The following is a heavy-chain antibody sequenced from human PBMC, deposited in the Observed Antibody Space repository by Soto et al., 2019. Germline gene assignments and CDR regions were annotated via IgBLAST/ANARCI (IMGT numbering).Heavy chain of an antibody. Sequence: SXRLSCESSAVTFRNSGMEWIRQAPGKGLEWVARIWYDGSSQYYADSVKGRFTISRDNSKNTLYMEMNSVRVEDTAVYYCARDMDSNYDGMDVWAQGTTVTVSS. V-gene: IGHV3-33*08. CDR2: IWYDGSSQ. CDR1: AVTFRNSG. J-gene: IGHJ6*02. CDR3: ARDMDSNYDGMDV. D-gene: IGHD4-4*01.